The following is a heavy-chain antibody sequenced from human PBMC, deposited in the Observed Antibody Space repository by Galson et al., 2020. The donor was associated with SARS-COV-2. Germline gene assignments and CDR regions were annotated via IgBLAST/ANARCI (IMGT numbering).Heavy chain of an antibody. CDR3: ARGTEGSSGWSGVLDY. CDR1: GYTFTGYY. V-gene: IGHV1-2*02. CDR2: INPNTAGT. J-gene: IGHJ4*02. Sequence: ASVTVSCKASGYTFTGYYMHWLRQAPEHGHQRMGWINPNTAGTNYAQKFQGRVTMTRDTSISTAYMELSRLRSDNTAVYYCARGTEGSSGWSGVLDYWGQGTLVTVSS. D-gene: IGHD6-19*01.